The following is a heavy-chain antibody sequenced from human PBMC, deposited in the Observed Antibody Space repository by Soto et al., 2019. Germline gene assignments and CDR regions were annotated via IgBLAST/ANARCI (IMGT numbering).Heavy chain of an antibody. D-gene: IGHD7-27*01. CDR1: GFTFSQYG. CDR3: PKQQLNWGSTDWYFDL. Sequence: QVQLVESGGGVVQPGGSLRVSCAASGFTFSQYGMHWVRQAPGKGLEWVAGIFYNGKNEYYADSVKGRFTISRDNSKNTLDLQMNSLRPEDSALYHCPKQQLNWGSTDWYFDLWGRGALVTVSS. J-gene: IGHJ2*01. CDR2: IFYNGKNE. V-gene: IGHV3-30*18.